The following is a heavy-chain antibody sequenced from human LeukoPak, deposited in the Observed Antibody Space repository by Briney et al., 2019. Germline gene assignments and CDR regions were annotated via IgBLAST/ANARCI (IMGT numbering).Heavy chain of an antibody. J-gene: IGHJ4*02. CDR2: IYYSGST. D-gene: IGHD3-10*01. Sequence: PSQTLSLTCTVSGGSISSGGYYWSWIRQHPGKGLEWIGYIYYSGSTYYNPSLKSRVTISVDTSKNQFSLKLSSVTAADTAVYYCARAGLTMVRGVSNRFDYWGQGTLVTVSS. V-gene: IGHV4-31*03. CDR1: GGSISSGGYY. CDR3: ARAGLTMVRGVSNRFDY.